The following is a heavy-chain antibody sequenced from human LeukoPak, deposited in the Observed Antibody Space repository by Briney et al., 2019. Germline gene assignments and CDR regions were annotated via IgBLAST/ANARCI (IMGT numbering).Heavy chain of an antibody. CDR1: GGSISSGGYY. CDR2: IYYSGST. D-gene: IGHD6-13*01. Sequence: SQTLSLTCTVSGGSISSGGYYWSWIRQPPGKGLEWIGYIYYSGSTYYNPSLKSQVTISVDTSKNQFSLKLSSVTAADTAVYYCARGHSIAAAGKVPGRHYFDYWGQGTLVTVSS. J-gene: IGHJ4*02. V-gene: IGHV4-31*01. CDR3: ARGHSIAAAGKVPGRHYFDY.